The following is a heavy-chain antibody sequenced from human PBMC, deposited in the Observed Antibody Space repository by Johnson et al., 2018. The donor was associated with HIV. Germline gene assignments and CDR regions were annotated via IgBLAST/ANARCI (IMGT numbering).Heavy chain of an antibody. CDR1: GFTFDDYA. J-gene: IGHJ3*02. CDR3: AKDMAARTFDAFDI. CDR2: ISWNSGSI. Sequence: VQLVESGGGLVQPGRSLRLSCAASGFTFDDYAMHWVRQAPGKGLEWVSGISWNSGSIGYADSVKGRFTISRDNDKNSLYLQMNSLRAEDTALYYCAKDMAARTFDAFDIWGQGTMVTVSS. V-gene: IGHV3-9*01. D-gene: IGHD6-6*01.